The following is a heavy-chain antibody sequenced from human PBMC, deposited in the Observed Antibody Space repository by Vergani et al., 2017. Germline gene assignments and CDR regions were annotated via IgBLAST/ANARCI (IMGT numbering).Heavy chain of an antibody. CDR3: ASVDFDWSIPPP. D-gene: IGHD3-9*01. Sequence: QVQVVQSGAEVKKSGASVKVSCKTSGYTFSNYYMHWVRQAPGQGLEWMGIINPSGGHTNYAQKFQGRVTITADESTSTAYMELSSLRSEDTAVYYCASVDFDWSIPPPWGQGTLVTVSS. CDR2: INPSGGHT. V-gene: IGHV1-46*01. CDR1: GYTFSNYY. J-gene: IGHJ5*02.